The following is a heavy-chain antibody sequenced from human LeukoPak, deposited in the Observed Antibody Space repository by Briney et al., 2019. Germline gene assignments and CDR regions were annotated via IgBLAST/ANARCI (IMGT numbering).Heavy chain of an antibody. CDR1: GGTFSNNA. Sequence: ASVKVACKASGGTFSNNAISWVRQPPGRGLGWMGGIIPIFGAANYAQHFQGRVTITADESTSTAFMELSSLRSEDTAMYYCAREVRWGGGHDAFDIWGQGTMVTVSS. D-gene: IGHD7-27*01. V-gene: IGHV1-69*13. CDR3: AREVRWGGGHDAFDI. CDR2: IIPIFGAA. J-gene: IGHJ3*02.